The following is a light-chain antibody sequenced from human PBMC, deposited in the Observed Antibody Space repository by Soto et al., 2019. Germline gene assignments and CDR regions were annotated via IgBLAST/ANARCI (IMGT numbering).Light chain of an antibody. CDR1: QTISYW. V-gene: IGKV1-5*01. Sequence: DIQMTQSPSTLPANVGDRVTITCRASQTISYWLAWYQQKPGKAPKLLIHDASTLESGVPSRFSGSRSGREFTLTISSLKPEDSATYYCQQYNSYSLTFGQGTKVDIK. J-gene: IGKJ1*01. CDR3: QQYNSYSLT. CDR2: DAS.